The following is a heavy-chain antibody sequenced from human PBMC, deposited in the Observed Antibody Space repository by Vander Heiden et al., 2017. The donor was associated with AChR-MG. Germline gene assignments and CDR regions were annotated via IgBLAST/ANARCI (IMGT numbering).Heavy chain of an antibody. Sequence: QVQLVQSGAEVKKPGSSVRLSCKASGDIFTNYGIIWVRQAPGQGLEWLGRILPTYDIKNYAQRFRGRVTISADRSTNAAYMELSSLTSEDTAVYYCAGGRLVRRIVLTHLDSWGQGTLVSVSS. D-gene: IGHD3-10*01. J-gene: IGHJ4*02. CDR1: GDIFTNYG. CDR2: ILPTYDIK. V-gene: IGHV1-69*04. CDR3: AGGRLVRRIVLTHLDS.